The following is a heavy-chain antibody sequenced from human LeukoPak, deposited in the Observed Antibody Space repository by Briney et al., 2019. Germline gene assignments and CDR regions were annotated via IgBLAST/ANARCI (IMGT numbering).Heavy chain of an antibody. CDR3: ARGRLGGSGSYYNVLDY. V-gene: IGHV4-39*01. D-gene: IGHD3-10*01. CDR2: IYYSGST. J-gene: IGHJ4*02. CDR1: GGSISSSSYY. Sequence: SETLSLTCTVSGGSISSSSYYWGWIRQPPGKGLEWIGSIYYSGSTYYNPSLKSRVTISVDTSKNQFSLKLSSVTAADTAVYYCARGRLGGSGSYYNVLDYWGQGTLVTVFS.